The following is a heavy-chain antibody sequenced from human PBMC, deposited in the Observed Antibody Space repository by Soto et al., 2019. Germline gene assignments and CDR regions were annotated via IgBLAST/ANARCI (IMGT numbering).Heavy chain of an antibody. J-gene: IGHJ4*02. D-gene: IGHD5-18*01. CDR3: GRGYNHADY. CDR2: IWYDGSND. CDR1: RCIYLGYR. Sequence: PCWCVRQCGVAGRCIYLGYRRQCVHQAPGKGLEWVAEIWYDGSNDFYSDSVKGRFTISRDNAKNTLFLQMNSLRAEDTAMYDCGRGYNHADYWGQLNQVTVSS. V-gene: IGHV3-33*01.